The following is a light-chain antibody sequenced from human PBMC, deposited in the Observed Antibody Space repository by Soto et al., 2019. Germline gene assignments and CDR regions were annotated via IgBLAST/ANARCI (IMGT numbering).Light chain of an antibody. Sequence: DIQMTQSPSSLSASVGDRVTITCRASQSIRNYLHWYQQKPGKAPYLLIYGASSLQSGVPSRFSGSGSGTDFTLTIGSLQPEDSATYYCQQSHSSPYTFGQGTKLEI. CDR2: GAS. CDR1: QSIRNY. V-gene: IGKV1-39*01. CDR3: QQSHSSPYT. J-gene: IGKJ2*01.